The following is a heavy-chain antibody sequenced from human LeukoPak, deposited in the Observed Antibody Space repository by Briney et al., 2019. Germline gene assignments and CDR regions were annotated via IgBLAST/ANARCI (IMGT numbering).Heavy chain of an antibody. Sequence: GGSLRLSCAASGFTFSSYWMSWVRQAPGKGLEWVANIKQDGSEKYYVESVKGRFTISRDNAKNSLYLQMNSLRAEDTAVYYCARDGYYYGSGSYYFGYWGQGTLVTVSS. D-gene: IGHD3-10*01. V-gene: IGHV3-7*01. CDR3: ARDGYYYGSGSYYFGY. CDR1: GFTFSSYW. CDR2: IKQDGSEK. J-gene: IGHJ4*02.